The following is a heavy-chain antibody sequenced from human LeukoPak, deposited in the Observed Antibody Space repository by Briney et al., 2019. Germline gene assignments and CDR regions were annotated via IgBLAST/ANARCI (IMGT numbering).Heavy chain of an antibody. J-gene: IGHJ4*02. CDR2: MCYDGKT. V-gene: IGHV4-39*01. Sequence: SETLSLTCSVSGGSVGISPYCWDWIRQPPGKGLEWIGDMCYDGKTYYTASLESRVTVSVDMSENQFSLNLHSVTAADTAVYFCARRKVGADYIDYWGQGALVTVSS. CDR1: GGSVGISPYC. CDR3: ARRKVGADYIDY.